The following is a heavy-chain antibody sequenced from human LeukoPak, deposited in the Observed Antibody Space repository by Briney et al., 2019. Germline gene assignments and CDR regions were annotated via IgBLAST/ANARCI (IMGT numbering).Heavy chain of an antibody. V-gene: IGHV1-8*01. CDR1: GYTFTSYD. D-gene: IGHD6-13*01. CDR2: MNPNSGNT. Sequence: ASVKVSCKASGYTFTSYDINWVRQATGQGLEWMGWMNPNSGNTGYAQKFQGRVTMTRNTSISTAYMELSSLRSEDTAVYYCARVGYSSSRVIVWFDPWGQGTLVTVSS. J-gene: IGHJ5*02. CDR3: ARVGYSSSRVIVWFDP.